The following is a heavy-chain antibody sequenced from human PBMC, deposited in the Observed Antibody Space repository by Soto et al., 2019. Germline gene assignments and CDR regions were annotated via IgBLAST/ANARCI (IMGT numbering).Heavy chain of an antibody. D-gene: IGHD6-13*01. CDR2: IDPSDSYT. CDR3: ARHPGIAAAGTNYFDY. V-gene: IGHV5-10-1*01. J-gene: IGHJ4*02. CDR1: GYSFTSYW. Sequence: LKISCKGSGYSFTSYWISWVRQMPGKGLEWMGRIDPSDSYTNYSPSFQGHVTISADKSISTAYLQWSSLKASDTAMYYCARHPGIAAAGTNYFDYWGQGTLVTVSS.